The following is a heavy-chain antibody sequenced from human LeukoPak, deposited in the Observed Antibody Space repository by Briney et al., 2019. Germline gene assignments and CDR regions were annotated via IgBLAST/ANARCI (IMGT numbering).Heavy chain of an antibody. CDR2: VWYDGSKK. V-gene: IGHV3-33*06. CDR1: GFTFSSYG. Sequence: PGGSLSLSCAASGFTFSSYGMHWVRQAPGKGLEWVAVVWYDGSKKYYADSVKGRFSISRDNSKNTLYLQMNSLRAEDTAVYYCAKGAGITNQYHMDVWGKGTTVTVSS. CDR3: AKGAGITNQYHMDV. D-gene: IGHD1-7*01. J-gene: IGHJ6*03.